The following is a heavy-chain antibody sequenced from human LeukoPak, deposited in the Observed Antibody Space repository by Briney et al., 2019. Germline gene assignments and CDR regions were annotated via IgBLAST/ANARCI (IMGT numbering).Heavy chain of an antibody. Sequence: SETLSLTCTVSGGSISSYYWSWIRQPPGKGLEWIGYIYYSGSTNYNPSLKSRATISVETSKNQFSLKLSSVTAADTAVYYCARVTGYMIEDYFDYWGQGTLVTVSS. CDR3: ARVTGYMIEDYFDY. V-gene: IGHV4-59*01. D-gene: IGHD3-22*01. J-gene: IGHJ4*02. CDR2: IYYSGST. CDR1: GGSISSYY.